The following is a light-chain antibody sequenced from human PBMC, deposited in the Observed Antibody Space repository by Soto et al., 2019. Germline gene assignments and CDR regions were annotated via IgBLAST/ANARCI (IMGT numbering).Light chain of an antibody. CDR2: AAS. J-gene: IGKJ1*01. V-gene: IGKV1-27*01. Sequence: DIQMTQSPSSLSASVGDRVTITCRASQGISNYLVWYQQKPGKVPKLLIYAASTLQSGVPSRFSGSGSGTDFTLPISSLQPEDVAAYYCQKYNSAPWTFGQGTKVDIK. CDR3: QKYNSAPWT. CDR1: QGISNY.